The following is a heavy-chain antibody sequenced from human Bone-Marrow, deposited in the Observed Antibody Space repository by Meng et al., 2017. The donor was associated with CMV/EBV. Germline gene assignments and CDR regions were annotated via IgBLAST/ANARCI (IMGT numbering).Heavy chain of an antibody. CDR2: IYWNDDY. V-gene: IGHV2-5*01. CDR3: AHRPRSSSTSCAPIAFDI. D-gene: IGHD2-2*01. J-gene: IGHJ3*02. Sequence: SGPMLVKPTQTLTMTCTFSGFSLRTSGVGVGWIRQPPGKALEWLALIYWNDDYRYSPSLNSRLTISKDTSKNQVVLTMTNMDPVDTATYYCAHRPRSSSTSCAPIAFDIWCQGTMVTVSS. CDR1: GFSLRTSGVG.